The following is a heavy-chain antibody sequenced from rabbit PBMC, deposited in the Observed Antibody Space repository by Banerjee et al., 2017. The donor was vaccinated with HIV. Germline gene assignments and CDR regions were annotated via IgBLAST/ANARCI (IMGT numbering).Heavy chain of an antibody. D-gene: IGHD8-1*01. Sequence: EQLVESGGDLVQPEGTLTLTCKASGIDFSSYGINWVRQAPGEGLEYIGFIDTADSTYYASWVNGRFTISRTTTTVDLKMTSLTASDTATYYCARAHSSTYYAYAMDLWGQGTLVTVS. CDR1: GIDFSSYG. J-gene: IGHJ6*01. CDR2: IDTADST. CDR3: ARAHSSTYYAYAMDL. V-gene: IGHV1S21*01.